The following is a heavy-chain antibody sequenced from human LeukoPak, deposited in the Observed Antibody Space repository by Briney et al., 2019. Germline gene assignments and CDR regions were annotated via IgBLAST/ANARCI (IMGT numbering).Heavy chain of an antibody. CDR1: GGSISSGGYY. CDR3: ARAVYDYIWGSYRLDY. Sequence: SETLSLTCTVSGGSISSGGYYWSWIRQHPGKGLERIGFIYYSGSTYYNPSLKSRVTFSVDTSKSQFSLKLSSVNAADTALYYCARAVYDYIWGSYRLDYWGQGTLVTVSS. J-gene: IGHJ4*02. CDR2: IYYSGST. V-gene: IGHV4-31*03. D-gene: IGHD3-16*02.